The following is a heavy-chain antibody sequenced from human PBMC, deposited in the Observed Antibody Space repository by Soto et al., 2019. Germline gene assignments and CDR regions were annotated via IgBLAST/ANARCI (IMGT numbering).Heavy chain of an antibody. CDR2: IIPIFGTA. V-gene: IGHV1-69*06. J-gene: IGHJ6*02. Sequence: QVQLVQSGAEVKKPGSSVKVSCKASGGTFSSYAIGWVRQAPGQGLEWMGGIIPIFGTANYAQKFQGRVTITADKSTSTAYMELSSLRSEDTAVYYCARLRIWSGYNPTYYYYGMDVWGQGTTVTVSS. CDR1: GGTFSSYA. CDR3: ARLRIWSGYNPTYYYYGMDV. D-gene: IGHD3-3*01.